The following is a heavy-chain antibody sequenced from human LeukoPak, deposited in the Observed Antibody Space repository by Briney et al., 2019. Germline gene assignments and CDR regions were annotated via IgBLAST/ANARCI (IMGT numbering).Heavy chain of an antibody. D-gene: IGHD1-1*01. CDR2: ISHYT. CDR1: GYNFRNHG. CDR3: VRMRVPSDDVDFDY. V-gene: IGHV1-18*01. J-gene: IGHJ4*02. Sequence: ASVKVSCKASGYNFRNHGITWVRQAPGQGLEWTGWISHYTNYPQKFQGRVTMTTDTSTSTAYMELRSLRSDDTAMYYCVRMRVPSDDVDFDYWGQGILVTVSS.